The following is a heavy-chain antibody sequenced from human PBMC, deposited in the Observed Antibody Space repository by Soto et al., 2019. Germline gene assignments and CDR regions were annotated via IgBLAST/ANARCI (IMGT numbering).Heavy chain of an antibody. CDR1: GFAFSSYD. CDR3: ARDLGSRAFDP. D-gene: IGHD2-15*01. V-gene: IGHV3-13*01. CDR2: IGTAGDT. J-gene: IGHJ5*02. Sequence: GGSLRLSCAASGFAFSSYDMHWVRQATGKGLEWVSAIGTAGDTYYPGSVKGRFTISRENAKNSLYLQMNSLRAGDTAVYYCARDLGSRAFDPWGQGTLVTVSS.